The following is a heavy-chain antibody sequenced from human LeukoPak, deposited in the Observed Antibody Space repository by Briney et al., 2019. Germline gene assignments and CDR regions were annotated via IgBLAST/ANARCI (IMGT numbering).Heavy chain of an antibody. V-gene: IGHV1-46*01. CDR2: IKPSDGST. CDR3: ARDADSSGSTDHYCYMDV. J-gene: IGHJ6*03. D-gene: IGHD6-19*01. CDR1: GYTFTSHY. Sequence: GASVKVSCKASGYTFTSHYMHWVRQAPGQGLEWMGIIKPSDGSTSYAQKFQGRVTMTRDTSTSTVNMELSSLRSEDTAVYYCARDADSSGSTDHYCYMDVWGTGTTVTTSS.